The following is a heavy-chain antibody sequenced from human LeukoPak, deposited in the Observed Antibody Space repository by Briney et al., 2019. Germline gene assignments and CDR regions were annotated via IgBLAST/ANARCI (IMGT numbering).Heavy chain of an antibody. Sequence: GGSLRLSCAASGFTFSSSTMNWVRQAPGKGLEWVSSISSTGTYIYYADSVKGRFTISRDNAKNSLYLQMNSLRAEDTALYYCARDIAYWGQGTLVTVSP. V-gene: IGHV3-21*01. CDR2: ISSTGTYI. J-gene: IGHJ4*02. CDR3: ARDIAY. CDR1: GFTFSSST.